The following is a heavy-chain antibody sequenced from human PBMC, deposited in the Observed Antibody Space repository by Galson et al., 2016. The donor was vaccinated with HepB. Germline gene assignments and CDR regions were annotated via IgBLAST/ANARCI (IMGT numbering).Heavy chain of an antibody. CDR1: GFTFSDYG. Sequence: SLRLSCAASGFTFSDYGMTWVRQVPGKGLEWVSCINWGGGRTGYADSVKGRFTISRDNAKNSLYLQMNSLRAEDTALYYCARGLYSSGDTNSFDHWGQGTLVTVSS. J-gene: IGHJ5*02. V-gene: IGHV3-20*04. D-gene: IGHD3-10*01. CDR2: INWGGGRT. CDR3: ARGLYSSGDTNSFDH.